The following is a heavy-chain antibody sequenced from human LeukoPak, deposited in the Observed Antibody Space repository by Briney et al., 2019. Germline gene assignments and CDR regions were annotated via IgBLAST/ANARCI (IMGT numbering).Heavy chain of an antibody. V-gene: IGHV4-59*08. CDR3: ARHLWQDDYYYYSGMDV. D-gene: IGHD3-16*01. J-gene: IGHJ6*02. Sequence: SETLSLTCTVSGGPISSYYWSWIRQPPGKGLEWIGYIYYSGSTNYNPSLKSRVTISVDTSKNQFSLKLSSVTAADTAVYYCARHLWQDDYYYYSGMDVWGQGTTVTVSS. CDR1: GGPISSYY. CDR2: IYYSGST.